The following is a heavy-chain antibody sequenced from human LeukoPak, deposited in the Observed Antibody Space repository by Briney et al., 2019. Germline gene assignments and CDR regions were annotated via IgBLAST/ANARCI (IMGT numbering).Heavy chain of an antibody. CDR2: INPNSGGT. D-gene: IGHD2-2*01. V-gene: IGHV1-2*02. CDR3: ARDNSKDIVVERSNWFDP. J-gene: IGHJ5*02. Sequence: ASVTVSCKASGYTFTGYYMHWVRQAPGQGLEWMGWINPNSGGTNYAQKFQGRVTMTRDTSISTAYMELSRLRSDDTAVYYCARDNSKDIVVERSNWFDPWGQGTLVTVSS. CDR1: GYTFTGYY.